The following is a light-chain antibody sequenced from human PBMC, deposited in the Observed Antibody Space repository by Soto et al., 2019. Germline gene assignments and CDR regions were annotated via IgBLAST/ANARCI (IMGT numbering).Light chain of an antibody. J-gene: IGLJ2*01. V-gene: IGLV2-14*02. CDR1: SSYIL. CDR3: GTWDSSLSAVV. Sequence: QSALTQSASVSGSPGQSITISYTGTSSYILVSWYQLHPGKLPKLIIYEGTKRASGVSNRFSGSGSGTSATLGITGLQTGDEADYYCGTWDSSLSAVVFGGGTQLTVL. CDR2: EGT.